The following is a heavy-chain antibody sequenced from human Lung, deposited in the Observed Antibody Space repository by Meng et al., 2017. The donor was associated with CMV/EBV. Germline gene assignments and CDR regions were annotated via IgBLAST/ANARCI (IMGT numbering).Heavy chain of an antibody. CDR3: AKGGGAGRSASDY. D-gene: IGHD3-16*01. Sequence: GGSLRLSCAASGFTFSTYSMNWVRQAPGKGLEWISYISSGSSTIYYADSVKGRFSISRDNAEKTLYLHVNNLRGEDTAVYYCAKGGGAGRSASDYWGQGTXVTVSS. V-gene: IGHV3-48*04. CDR2: ISSGSSTI. J-gene: IGHJ4*02. CDR1: GFTFSTYS.